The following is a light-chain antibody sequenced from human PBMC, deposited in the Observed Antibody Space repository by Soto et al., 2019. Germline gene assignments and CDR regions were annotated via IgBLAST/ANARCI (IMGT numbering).Light chain of an antibody. J-gene: IGKJ1*01. CDR2: GAS. V-gene: IGKV3-15*01. CDR1: QSVSSN. CDR3: QQYNNWPRT. Sequence: EIVMTQSPAILSVSPGERATLSCRASQSVSSNLAWYQQKPGQAPRLLIYGASTRATGIPARFSGSGSGTEFTLTISSLLSEDFAVYYCQQYNNWPRTFGQGTKVDI.